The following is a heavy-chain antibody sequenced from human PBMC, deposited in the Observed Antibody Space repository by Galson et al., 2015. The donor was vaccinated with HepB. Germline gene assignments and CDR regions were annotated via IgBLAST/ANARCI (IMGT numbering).Heavy chain of an antibody. D-gene: IGHD6-13*01. CDR1: GFTFSSYA. CDR2: ISYDGSNK. Sequence: SLRLSCAASGFTFSSYAMHWVRQAPGKGLEWVAVISYDGSNKYYADSVKGRFTISRDNSKNTLYLQMNSLRAEDTAVYYCARDAPGIAAAGSLDYWGQGTLVTVSS. J-gene: IGHJ4*02. V-gene: IGHV3-30-3*01. CDR3: ARDAPGIAAAGSLDY.